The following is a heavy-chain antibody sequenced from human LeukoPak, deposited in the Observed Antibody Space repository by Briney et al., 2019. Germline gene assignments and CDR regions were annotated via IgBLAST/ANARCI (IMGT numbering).Heavy chain of an antibody. Sequence: SETLSLTCTVSGGSISSGDYSWSWIRQHPGKGLEWIGYIYYSGSTYYNPSLKSRVTMSVDTSENQFSLKLSSVTAADTAGYYCARETMVRGVISDGYYGMDVWGQGTTVTVSS. J-gene: IGHJ6*02. CDR1: GGSISSGDYS. CDR3: ARETMVRGVISDGYYGMDV. V-gene: IGHV4-31*03. D-gene: IGHD3-10*01. CDR2: IYYSGST.